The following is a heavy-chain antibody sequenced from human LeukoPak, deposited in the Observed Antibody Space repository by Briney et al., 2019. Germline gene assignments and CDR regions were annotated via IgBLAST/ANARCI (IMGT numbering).Heavy chain of an antibody. CDR1: GFIFTSYW. Sequence: GGSLRLSCAASGFIFTSYWMSWVRQAPGQGLEWVANIKYDGSETYYVDSEKGRFTISRDNTKNSLYFQMNSLRAEDTAVYYCARVKYSYGFWDYWGQGTLVTVSS. CDR3: ARVKYSYGFWDY. CDR2: IKYDGSET. D-gene: IGHD5-18*01. J-gene: IGHJ4*02. V-gene: IGHV3-7*01.